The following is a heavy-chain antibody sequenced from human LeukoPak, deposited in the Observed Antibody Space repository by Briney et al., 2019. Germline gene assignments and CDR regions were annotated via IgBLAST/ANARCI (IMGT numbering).Heavy chain of an antibody. J-gene: IGHJ6*04. Sequence: GGSLRLSCAASGFSFDDYGMSWVRQAPGKGLEWVSGINWNGGSTGYGDSVKGRFTISRDNAKNSLYLQMNSLRAEDTAVYYCAELGITMIGGVWGKGTTVTISS. D-gene: IGHD3-10*02. CDR2: INWNGGST. V-gene: IGHV3-20*04. CDR3: AELGITMIGGV. CDR1: GFSFDDYG.